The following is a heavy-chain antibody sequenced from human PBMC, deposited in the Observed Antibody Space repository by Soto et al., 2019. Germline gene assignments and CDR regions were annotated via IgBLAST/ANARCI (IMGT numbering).Heavy chain of an antibody. J-gene: IGHJ1*01. V-gene: IGHV5-10-1*01. D-gene: IGHD6-19*01. CDR2: IDPSDSYT. CDR3: ARHKAVAVTLDFQH. CDR1: GYSFTSYW. Sequence: PGESLKISCKGSGYSFTSYWISWVRQMPGKGLEWMGRIDPSDSYTNYSPSFQGHVTISADKSISTAYVQWSRLKASDTAMYYCARHKAVAVTLDFQHWGQGTLVTVSS.